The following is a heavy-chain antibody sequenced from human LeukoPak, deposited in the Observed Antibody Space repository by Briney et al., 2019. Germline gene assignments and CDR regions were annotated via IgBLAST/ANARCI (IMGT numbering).Heavy chain of an antibody. CDR3: ARVAGDSGYDGFDY. CDR1: GYTFTSYY. Sequence: ASVKVSCKASGYTFTSYYMHWVRQAPGQGLEWMGWINPNSGGTNYAQKFQGWVTMTRDTSISTAYMELSRLRSDDTAVYYCARVAGDSGYDGFDYWGQGTLVTVSS. D-gene: IGHD5-12*01. V-gene: IGHV1-2*04. J-gene: IGHJ4*02. CDR2: INPNSGGT.